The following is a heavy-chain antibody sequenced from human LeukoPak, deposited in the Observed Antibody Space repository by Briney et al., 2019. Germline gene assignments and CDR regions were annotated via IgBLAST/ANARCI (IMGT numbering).Heavy chain of an antibody. Sequence: SGTLSLTCAVSGGSISSSNWWSWVRQPPGKGLEWIGEIYHSGSTNYNPSLKSRGTISVDKSKNQFSLKLSSVTAADTAVYYCARHQLLYYYYGMDVWGKGTTVTVSS. J-gene: IGHJ6*04. D-gene: IGHD2-2*01. CDR1: GGSISSSNW. CDR3: ARHQLLYYYYGMDV. V-gene: IGHV4-4*02. CDR2: IYHSGST.